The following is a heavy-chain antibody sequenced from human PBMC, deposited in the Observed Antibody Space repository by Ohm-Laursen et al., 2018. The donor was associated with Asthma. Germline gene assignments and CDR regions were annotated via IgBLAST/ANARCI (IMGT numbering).Heavy chain of an antibody. CDR3: ASRGYCSSTSCYADYYYGMDV. V-gene: IGHV1-69*01. CDR2: IIPIFGTA. J-gene: IGHJ6*02. D-gene: IGHD2-2*03. CDR1: GGTFSSYA. Sequence: SSVKVSCKASGGTFSSYAISWVRQAPGQGLEWMGGIIPIFGTANYAQKFQGRVTITADESTSTAYMELSGLRSEDTAVYYCASRGYCSSTSCYADYYYGMDVWGQGTTVTVSS.